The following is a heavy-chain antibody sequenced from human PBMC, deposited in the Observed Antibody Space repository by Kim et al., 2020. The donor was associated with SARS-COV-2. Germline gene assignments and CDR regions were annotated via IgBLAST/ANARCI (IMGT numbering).Heavy chain of an antibody. Sequence: SETLSLTCAVSGGSISSSGYYWGWIRQSPGKGLEWIGSVYYDGSTYYNPPLKSRVTTSVDTSKNQFSLRLRSVTAADTAVYYCSRQSYSSGGFYYRLDPWGQGILVTVSS. D-gene: IGHD2-15*01. CDR2: VYYDGST. V-gene: IGHV4-39*01. J-gene: IGHJ5*02. CDR3: SRQSYSSGGFYYRLDP. CDR1: GGSISSSGYY.